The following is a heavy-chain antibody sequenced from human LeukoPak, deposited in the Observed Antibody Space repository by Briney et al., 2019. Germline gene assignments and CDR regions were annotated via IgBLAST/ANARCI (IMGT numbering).Heavy chain of an antibody. V-gene: IGHV1-3*01. D-gene: IGHD2-15*01. CDR1: GYTFTSYA. CDR3: ARDMGPGWSRFDP. J-gene: IGHJ5*02. Sequence: ASVKVSCKASGYTFTSYAMHWVRQAPGQRLEWMGWINAGNGNTKYSQKFQGRVTITRDTSASTAYMELSSLRSEDTAVYYCARDMGPGWSRFDPWGQGTLVTVSS. CDR2: INAGNGNT.